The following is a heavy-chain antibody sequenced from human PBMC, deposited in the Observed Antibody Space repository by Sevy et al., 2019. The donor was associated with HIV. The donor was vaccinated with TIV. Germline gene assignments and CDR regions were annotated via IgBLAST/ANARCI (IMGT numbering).Heavy chain of an antibody. CDR2: IKQDGSEK. CDR1: GFTFSSYW. J-gene: IGHJ6*02. D-gene: IGHD3-3*01. Sequence: GGSLRLSCAASGFTFSSYWMSWVRQAPGKGLERVANIKQDGSEKYYVDSVKGRFTISRDNAKNSLSLQMNSLRAEDTAVYYCARVRDFWSGYYANYNYYYGMDVWGQGTTVTVSS. V-gene: IGHV3-7*01. CDR3: ARVRDFWSGYYANYNYYYGMDV.